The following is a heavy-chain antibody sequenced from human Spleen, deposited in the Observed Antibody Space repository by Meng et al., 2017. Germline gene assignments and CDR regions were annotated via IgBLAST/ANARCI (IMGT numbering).Heavy chain of an antibody. CDR1: GFSVSHNY. J-gene: IGHJ4*02. V-gene: IGHV3-53*05. CDR3: ARGQGDYGDYDVDY. Sequence: GESLKISCAASGFSVSHNYMSWVRQAPGKGLEWVSVIYSGGNTYYADSVKGRFTISRDNSKNTVFLQINSLRAEDTAVYYCARGQGDYGDYDVDYWGQGTLVTVSS. CDR2: IYSGGNT. D-gene: IGHD4-17*01.